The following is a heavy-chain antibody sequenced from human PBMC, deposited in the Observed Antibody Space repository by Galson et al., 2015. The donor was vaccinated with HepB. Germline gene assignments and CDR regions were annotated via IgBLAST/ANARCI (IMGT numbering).Heavy chain of an antibody. J-gene: IGHJ4*02. D-gene: IGHD6-13*01. V-gene: IGHV1-8*01. CDR1: GYTFTSYD. Sequence: SVTVSCKASGYTFTSYDINWVRQATGQGPEWMGWMNPNSGNTGYAQKFQGRVTMTWDTSISTAYMELSSLSSEDTAVYYCARVTTRDTYSSSWRLDYWGQGTLVTVSS. CDR3: ARVTTRDTYSSSWRLDY. CDR2: MNPNSGNT.